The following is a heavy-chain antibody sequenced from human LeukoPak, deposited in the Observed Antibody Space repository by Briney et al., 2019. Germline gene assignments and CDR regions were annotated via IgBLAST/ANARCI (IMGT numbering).Heavy chain of an antibody. D-gene: IGHD5-18*01. CDR2: INHSGST. J-gene: IGHJ3*02. Sequence: SETLSLTCAVYGGSFTNYYWSWIRQPPGKGLEWIGEINHSGSTKYNPSLKSRVTISIDTSKNQFSLKLSSVTAADTAVYYCARDSMVDTAMVNAFDIWGQGTMVTVSS. CDR1: GGSFTNYY. CDR3: ARDSMVDTAMVNAFDI. V-gene: IGHV4-34*01.